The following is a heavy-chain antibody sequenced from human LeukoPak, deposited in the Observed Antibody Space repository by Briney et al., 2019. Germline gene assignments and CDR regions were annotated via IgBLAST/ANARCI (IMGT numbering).Heavy chain of an antibody. J-gene: IGHJ4*02. Sequence: ASLKVSSKASGYTFTRYFIHWVRQAPGRRLEWMGTINPSGGSTGYAQKFQGRVTMTRDTSTSTVYMELSSLRSEDTAVYYCAREGGGGIDIEPSFDYWGQGTLVTVSS. CDR2: INPSGGST. CDR3: AREGGGGIDIEPSFDY. V-gene: IGHV1-46*01. D-gene: IGHD2-15*01. CDR1: GYTFTRYF.